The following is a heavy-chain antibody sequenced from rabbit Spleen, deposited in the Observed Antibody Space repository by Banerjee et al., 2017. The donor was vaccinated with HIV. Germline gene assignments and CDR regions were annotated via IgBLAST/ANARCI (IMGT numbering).Heavy chain of an antibody. CDR1: GASFSFSSY. CDR3: ARDTSSSFSSYGMDL. J-gene: IGHJ6*01. V-gene: IGHV1S45*01. CDR2: IEVGSSGFT. Sequence: QEQLEESGGGLVKPGASLTLTCTASGASFSFSSYMCWVRQAPGKGLEWIACIEVGSSGFTYFATWAKGRFTISKTSSTTVTLQVTRLTAADTATYFCARDTSSSFSSYGMDLWGPGPLVTVS. D-gene: IGHD1-1*01.